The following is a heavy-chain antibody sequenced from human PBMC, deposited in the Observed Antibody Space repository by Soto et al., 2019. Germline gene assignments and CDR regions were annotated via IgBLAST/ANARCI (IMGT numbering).Heavy chain of an antibody. V-gene: IGHV1-2*02. Sequence: GASVKVSCKASGYTFTGYYMHWVRQAPGQGLEWMGWINPNSGGTNYAQKFQGRVTMTRDTSISTAYMELSRLRSDDTAVYYCARESEYCSGGSCYVNWFDPWGQGTLVTVSS. CDR1: GYTFTGYY. J-gene: IGHJ5*02. CDR3: ARESEYCSGGSCYVNWFDP. CDR2: INPNSGGT. D-gene: IGHD2-15*01.